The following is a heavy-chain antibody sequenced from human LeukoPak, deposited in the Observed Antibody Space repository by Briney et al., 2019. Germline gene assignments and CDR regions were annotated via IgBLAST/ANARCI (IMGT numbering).Heavy chain of an antibody. CDR2: IYYSGST. CDR1: GGSISSYY. V-gene: IGHV4-59*01. Sequence: SETPSLTCTVSGGSISSYYWSWIRQPPGKGLEWIGYIYYSGSTNYNPSLKSRVTISVDTSKNQFSLKLSSVTAADTAVYYCARVGYSSGWPFDYWGQGTLVTVSS. J-gene: IGHJ4*02. D-gene: IGHD6-19*01. CDR3: ARVGYSSGWPFDY.